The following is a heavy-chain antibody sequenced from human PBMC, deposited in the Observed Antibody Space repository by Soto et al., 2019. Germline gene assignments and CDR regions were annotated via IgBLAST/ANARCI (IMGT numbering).Heavy chain of an antibody. J-gene: IGHJ4*02. Sequence: HPGGSLRLSCAASGFTFGSYAMSWVRQAPGKGLEWVSAISGSGGSTYYADSVKGRFTISRDNSKNTLYLQMNSLRAEDTAVYYCANLIVVPAANYPEALYYFDYWGQGTLVTVSS. CDR1: GFTFGSYA. CDR3: ANLIVVPAANYPEALYYFDY. D-gene: IGHD2-2*01. CDR2: ISGSGGST. V-gene: IGHV3-23*01.